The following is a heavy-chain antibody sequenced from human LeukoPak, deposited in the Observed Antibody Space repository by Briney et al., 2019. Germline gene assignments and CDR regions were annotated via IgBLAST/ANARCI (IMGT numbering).Heavy chain of an antibody. CDR3: AKDNPNWGSFDI. D-gene: IGHD3-16*01. V-gene: IGHV3-43*02. J-gene: IGHJ3*02. CDR1: GFTFSSYW. CDR2: ISGDGGST. Sequence: GGSLRLSCAASGFTFSSYWMHWVRQAPGKGLEWVSLISGDGGSTYYADSVKGRFTISRDNSNNSLYLQMNSLRPEDTALYYCAKDNPNWGSFDIWGQGTMVTVSS.